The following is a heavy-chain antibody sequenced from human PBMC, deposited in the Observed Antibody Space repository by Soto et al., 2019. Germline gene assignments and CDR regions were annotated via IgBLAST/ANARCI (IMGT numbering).Heavy chain of an antibody. CDR3: ITTPGGSSYY. CDR2: IKSEIDGGTT. Sequence: GGALRLSCAASGITSPDAWMSWVRPAPEKGLEWVGRIKSEIDGGTTDYSASVKGRFTISRDDSKDPLYLQMTSLYIEDTAVYYCITTPGGSSYYWGQGSLVTVSS. V-gene: IGHV3-15*01. CDR1: GITSPDAW. D-gene: IGHD2-15*01. J-gene: IGHJ4*02.